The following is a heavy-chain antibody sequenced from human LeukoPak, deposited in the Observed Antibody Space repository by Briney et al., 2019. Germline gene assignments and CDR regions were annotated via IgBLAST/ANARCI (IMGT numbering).Heavy chain of an antibody. CDR1: GFTLTNFA. V-gene: IGHV3-64*01. CDR2: MSSDGGTT. J-gene: IGHJ4*02. D-gene: IGHD2/OR15-2a*01. Sequence: GGSLRLSCATSGFTLTNFAMHWVRQAPGKGLEYVSAMSSDGGTTYYANSVKGRFTMPRDKSKNAVYLQMGSLRPDDMAVYYCARGGSLSAYDSWGQGTLVTVSS. CDR3: ARGGSLSAYDS.